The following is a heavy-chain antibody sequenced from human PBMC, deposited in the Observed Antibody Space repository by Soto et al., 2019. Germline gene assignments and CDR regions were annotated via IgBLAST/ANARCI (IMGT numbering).Heavy chain of an antibody. CDR1: GGSISSYY. D-gene: IGHD6-19*01. V-gene: IGHV4-59*08. CDR3: ARRGSYYYYMDV. CDR2: IYYSGST. Sequence: PSETLSLTCTVSGGSISSYYWRWIRQPPGKGLEWIGYIYYSGSTNYNPSLKSRVTTSVDTSKNQFSLKLSSVTAADTAVYYCARRGSYYYYMDVWGKGTTVTVSS. J-gene: IGHJ6*03.